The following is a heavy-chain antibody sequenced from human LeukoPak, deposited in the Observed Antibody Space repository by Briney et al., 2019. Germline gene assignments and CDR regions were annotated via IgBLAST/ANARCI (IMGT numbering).Heavy chain of an antibody. V-gene: IGHV4-59*01. Sequence: SETLSLTCTVSGGSISSYYWNWIRQPPGKGLEWIGYITGNIYYSGSTNHNASLKSRVTISLDTSKNQFSLKLSAVTAADTAVYYCARDSRDYGSGSYWDVWGQGTTVTVSS. CDR1: GGSISSYY. D-gene: IGHD3-10*01. J-gene: IGHJ6*02. CDR2: ITGNIYYSGST. CDR3: ARDSRDYGSGSYWDV.